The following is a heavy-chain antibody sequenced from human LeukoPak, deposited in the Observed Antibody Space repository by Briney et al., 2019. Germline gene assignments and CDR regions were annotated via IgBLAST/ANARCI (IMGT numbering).Heavy chain of an antibody. Sequence: PSETLSLTCTVSGGSISSYYWSWIRQPPGKGLEWIGYIYYSGSTNYNPSLKSRVTISVDTSKNQFSLKLSSVTAADTAVYYCASSYGSGSYRYYYMDVWGKGTTVTISS. V-gene: IGHV4-59*01. D-gene: IGHD3-10*01. CDR2: IYYSGST. CDR1: GGSISSYY. CDR3: ASSYGSGSYRYYYMDV. J-gene: IGHJ6*03.